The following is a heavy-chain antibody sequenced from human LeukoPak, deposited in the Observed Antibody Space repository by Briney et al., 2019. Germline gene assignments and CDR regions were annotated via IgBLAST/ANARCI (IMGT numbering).Heavy chain of an antibody. CDR2: IYYSGST. J-gene: IGHJ4*02. V-gene: IGHV4-39*01. CDR1: GGSISSGSYY. Sequence: SETLSLTCTVSGGSISSGSYYWGWIRQPPGKGLEWIASIYYSGSTHYNPSLKGRVTISVDTSKNEFSLTLSSVTAADTAVYYCARNNTLMMYPRGGEDKGFDYWGQGTLVTVSS. D-gene: IGHD2-8*01. CDR3: ARNNTLMMYPRGGEDKGFDY.